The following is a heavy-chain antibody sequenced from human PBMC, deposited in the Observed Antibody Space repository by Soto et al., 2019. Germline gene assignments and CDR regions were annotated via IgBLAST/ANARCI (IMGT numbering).Heavy chain of an antibody. CDR3: PHKRDVSRGFNS. Sequence: QITLKESGPPLVKPTQTLTLTCTFSGFSFSINGVAVGWIRQPPGQALEWLALIYWDDDQRYNPSLKNRLTIPTDPSRNPVVLTITHIDPVATATYYSPHKRDVSRGFNSWGQATLVTVSS. V-gene: IGHV2-5*02. CDR1: GFSFSINGVA. CDR2: IYWDDDQ. J-gene: IGHJ5*01.